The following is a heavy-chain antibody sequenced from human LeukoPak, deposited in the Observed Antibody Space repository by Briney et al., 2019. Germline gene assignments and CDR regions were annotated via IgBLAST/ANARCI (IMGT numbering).Heavy chain of an antibody. CDR2: ITSGSGSNV. D-gene: IGHD6-13*01. V-gene: IGHV3-23*01. CDR1: GFTFSSHA. Sequence: TGGSLRLSCAASGFTFSSHAMSWVRQAPGKGLAWVSAITSGSGSNVYYTDSLKGRFTISRDNSKNTLYLHMNSLRAEDTAVYYCARHGSWSFDYWGQGTLLTVSA. CDR3: ARHGSWSFDY. J-gene: IGHJ4*02.